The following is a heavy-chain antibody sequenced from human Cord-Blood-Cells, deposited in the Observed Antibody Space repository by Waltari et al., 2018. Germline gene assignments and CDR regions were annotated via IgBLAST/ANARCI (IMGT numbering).Heavy chain of an antibody. J-gene: IGHJ4*02. CDR1: GYTFTSYD. CDR2: MNPNSGNT. CDR3: ARGDWDYDFWKPLGGY. V-gene: IGHV1-8*01. Sequence: QLQLVQSGAEVKKSWASVKVSCKASGYTFTSYDINWVRQATGQGVEWMGWMNPNSGNTGYAQKLQGRVTMTRNTSISTAYMELSSLRSEDTAVYYCARGDWDYDFWKPLGGYWGQGTLVTVSS. D-gene: IGHD3-3*01.